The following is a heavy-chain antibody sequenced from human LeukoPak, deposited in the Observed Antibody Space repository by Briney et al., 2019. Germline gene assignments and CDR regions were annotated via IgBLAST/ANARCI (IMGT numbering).Heavy chain of an antibody. J-gene: IGHJ4*02. Sequence: GGSLRLSCAASGFAFSSYSMNWVRQAPGKGLEWVSSISSSSSYIYYADSVKGRFTISRDNAKNSLYLQMNSLRAEDTAVYYCARDYYDSSGVIDHWGQGTLVTVSS. CDR3: ARDYYDSSGVIDH. CDR1: GFAFSSYS. V-gene: IGHV3-21*01. CDR2: ISSSSSYI. D-gene: IGHD3-22*01.